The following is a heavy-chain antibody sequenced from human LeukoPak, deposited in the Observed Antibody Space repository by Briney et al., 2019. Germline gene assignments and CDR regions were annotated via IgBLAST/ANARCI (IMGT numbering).Heavy chain of an antibody. CDR3: ARGSGRLWFGELYGTSTPHKDDAFDI. V-gene: IGHV1-2*02. Sequence: ASVKVSCKASGYTFTGYYMHWVRQAPGQGLEWMGWINPVSGGTNYAQKFQDRVTMTRDTSITTAYMELSRLRSDDTAVYYCARGSGRLWFGELYGTSTPHKDDAFDIWGQGTMVTVSS. CDR1: GYTFTGYY. CDR2: INPVSGGT. D-gene: IGHD3-10*01. J-gene: IGHJ3*02.